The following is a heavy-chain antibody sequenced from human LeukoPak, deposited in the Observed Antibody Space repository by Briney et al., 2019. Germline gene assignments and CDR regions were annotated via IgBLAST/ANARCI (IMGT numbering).Heavy chain of an antibody. CDR2: ISGSGGST. V-gene: IGHV3-23*01. J-gene: IGHJ4*02. D-gene: IGHD6-19*01. CDR1: GFTFSSYA. CDR3: AKQSLGIAVAGTAY. Sequence: GGSLRLSCAASGFTFSSYAMSWVRQAPGKGLEWVSTISGSGGSTYYADSVKGRFTIFRDNSKNTLYLQMNSLRAEDTAVYYCAKQSLGIAVAGTAYWGQGTLVTVSS.